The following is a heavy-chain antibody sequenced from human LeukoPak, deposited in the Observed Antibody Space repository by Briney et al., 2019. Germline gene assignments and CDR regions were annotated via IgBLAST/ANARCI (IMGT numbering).Heavy chain of an antibody. D-gene: IGHD3-22*01. CDR2: ISAYNGNT. J-gene: IGHJ4*02. CDR3: ASDYYDSSGYYMDY. CDR1: GYTFTSYG. V-gene: IGHV1-18*01. Sequence: GASVKVSCKASGYTFTSYGISWVRQAPGQGLEWMGWISAYNGNTNYAQKFQGRVTMTRDTSISTAYMELSRLRSDDTAVYYCASDYYDSSGYYMDYWGQGTLVTVSS.